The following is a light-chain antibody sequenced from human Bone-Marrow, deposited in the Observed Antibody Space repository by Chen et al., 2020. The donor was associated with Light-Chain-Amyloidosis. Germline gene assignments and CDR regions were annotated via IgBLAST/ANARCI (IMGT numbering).Light chain of an antibody. CDR3: GTWDDSLSIWV. CDR1: SSNIGATY. CDR2: DND. V-gene: IGLV1-51*01. J-gene: IGLJ2*01. Sequence: QSTLTQPPSVSAAPGQTVTLSCSGSSSNIGATYVSWYQQVPRTDPRPRIYDNDRRPSGIHDRFSGSKSGTSATLNINGLQPGDEADYYCGTWDDSLSIWVFGGGTKVAVL.